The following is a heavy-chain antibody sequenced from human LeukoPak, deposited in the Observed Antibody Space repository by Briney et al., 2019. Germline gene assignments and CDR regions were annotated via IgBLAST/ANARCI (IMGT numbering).Heavy chain of an antibody. Sequence: GASVKVSCKASGGTFSSYAISWVRQAPGQGLEWMGGIIPIFGTANYAQKFQGRVTITRDTSASTAYMELSSLRSEDMAVYYCAREYFPGIAAGFDPWGQGTLVTVSS. D-gene: IGHD6-13*01. CDR2: IIPIFGTA. J-gene: IGHJ5*02. CDR1: GGTFSSYA. CDR3: AREYFPGIAAGFDP. V-gene: IGHV1-69*05.